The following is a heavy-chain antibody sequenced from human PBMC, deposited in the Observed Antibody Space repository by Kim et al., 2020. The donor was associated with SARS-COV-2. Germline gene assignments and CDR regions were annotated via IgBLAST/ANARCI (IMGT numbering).Heavy chain of an antibody. V-gene: IGHV4-34*01. D-gene: IGHD3-3*01. CDR3: ARAFWSGPLPDY. J-gene: IGHJ4*02. CDR1: GGSFSGYY. Sequence: SETLSLTCAVYGGSFSGYYWSWIRQPPGKGLEWIGEINHSGSTNYNPSLKSRVTISVDTSKNQFSLKLSSVTAADTAVYYCARAFWSGPLPDYWGQGTLV. CDR2: INHSGST.